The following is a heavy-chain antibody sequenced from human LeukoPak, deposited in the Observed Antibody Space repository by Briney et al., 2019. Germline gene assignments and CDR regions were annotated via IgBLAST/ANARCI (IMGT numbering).Heavy chain of an antibody. CDR2: IYHSGST. CDR1: GGSISSGGYS. J-gene: IGHJ2*01. V-gene: IGHV4-30-2*01. Sequence: SETLSLTCAVSGGSISSGGYSWSWIRQPPGKGLEWIGYIYHSGSTHYNPSLKSRVTISVDRSKNQFSLKLSSVTAADTAVYYCASGWYFDLWGRGTLVTVSS. CDR3: ASGWYFDL.